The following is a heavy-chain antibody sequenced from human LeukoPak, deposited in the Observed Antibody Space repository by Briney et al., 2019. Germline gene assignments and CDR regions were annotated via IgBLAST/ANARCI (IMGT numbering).Heavy chain of an antibody. CDR2: TYYRSKWHN. D-gene: IGHD3-10*01. V-gene: IGHV6-1*01. Sequence: SQTLSLTCAISGDSVSSNSAACNWIRQSPLRGLEWLRRTYYRSKWHNNYALSVKSRITINPDTSKNQFSLQLNSVTPEDTAVYYCARTRGYFDYWGQGTLVTVSS. CDR3: ARTRGYFDY. J-gene: IGHJ4*02. CDR1: GDSVSSNSAA.